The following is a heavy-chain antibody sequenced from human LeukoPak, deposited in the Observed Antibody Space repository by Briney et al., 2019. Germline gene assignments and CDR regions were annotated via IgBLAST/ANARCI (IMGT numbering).Heavy chain of an antibody. J-gene: IGHJ4*02. Sequence: SETLSLTCTVPGGSISSYYWSWIRQPPGKGLEWIGYIYYSGSANYNPSLKSRVTISVDTSKNQFSLKLASVSAADTAVYYCARGGTQLTFPVWGQGTLVTVSS. CDR3: ARGGTQLTFPV. D-gene: IGHD4/OR15-4a*01. CDR1: GGSISSYY. V-gene: IGHV4-59*01. CDR2: IYYSGSA.